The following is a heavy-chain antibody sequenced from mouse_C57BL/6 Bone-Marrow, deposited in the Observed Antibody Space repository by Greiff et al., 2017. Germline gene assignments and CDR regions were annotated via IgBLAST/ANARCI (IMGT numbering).Heavy chain of an antibody. J-gene: IGHJ3*01. Sequence: VQLQQPGAELVMPGASVKLSCKASGYTFTSYWMHWVKQRPGQGLERIGEIDPSDSYTNYNQKFKGKSTLTVDKSSSTAYMQLSSLTSEDSAVYYCARSFITTVVSPAWFAYWGQGTLVTVSA. CDR2: IDPSDSYT. V-gene: IGHV1-69*01. CDR3: ARSFITTVVSPAWFAY. CDR1: GYTFTSYW. D-gene: IGHD1-1*01.